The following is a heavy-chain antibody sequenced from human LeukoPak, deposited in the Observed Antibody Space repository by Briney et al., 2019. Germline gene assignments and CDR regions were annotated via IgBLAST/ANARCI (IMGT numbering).Heavy chain of an antibody. CDR2: ISSSGSSI. V-gene: IGHV3-48*03. J-gene: IGHJ6*02. CDR3: ARPPSITNPYYGLDV. Sequence: GGSLRLSCAASGFTFSSYDMNWVRQAPGKGLEWASYISSSGSSIYYADSVKGRFTISRDNAKNSLYLQMNSLRVEDTAVYYCARPPSITNPYYGLDVWGQGTTVTVSS. CDR1: GFTFSSYD. D-gene: IGHD3-3*01.